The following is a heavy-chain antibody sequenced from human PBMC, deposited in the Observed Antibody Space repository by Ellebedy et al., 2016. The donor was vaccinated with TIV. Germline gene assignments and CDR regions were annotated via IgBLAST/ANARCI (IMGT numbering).Heavy chain of an antibody. V-gene: IGHV3-30*02. CDR3: ATESGDHYRQPLGFYRQPLAL. CDR2: TRYDRNRKDYKK. Sequence: GGSLRLSCAASGFTFTTYVMHWVRQAPGKGLEWVAFTRYDRNRKDYKKDYADSVRGRFTISRDDSKNTFYLQMSSLRVEDTALYYCATESGDHYRQPLGFYRQPLALWGQGTLVTVSS. D-gene: IGHD3-22*01. J-gene: IGHJ5*02. CDR1: GFTFTTYV.